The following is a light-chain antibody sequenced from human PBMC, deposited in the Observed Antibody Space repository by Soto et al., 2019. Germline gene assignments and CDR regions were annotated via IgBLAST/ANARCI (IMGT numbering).Light chain of an antibody. J-gene: IGKJ5*01. V-gene: IGKV3-15*01. CDR1: QSVSSN. Sequence: EIVMTQSPATLSVSPGERATLSCRASQSVSSNLAWYQQKPGQAPRLLIYGASTRATGIPARFSGSGSGTEFTLTISSMQSEDFAVYYCQQYNNWPPIAFVQGTRREIK. CDR3: QQYNNWPPIA. CDR2: GAS.